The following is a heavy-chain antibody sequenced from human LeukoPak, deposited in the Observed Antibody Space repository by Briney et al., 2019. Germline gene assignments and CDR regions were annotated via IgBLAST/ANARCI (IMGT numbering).Heavy chain of an antibody. CDR3: ARDHEWFDP. J-gene: IGHJ5*02. CDR2: INHSGST. Sequence: KASETLSLTCAVYGGSFSGYYWSWIRQPPGKGLEWIGEINHSGSTNYNPSLKSRVTISVDTSKNQFSLKLSSVTAADTAVYYCARDHEWFDPWGQGTLVTVSS. V-gene: IGHV4-34*01. CDR1: GGSFSGYY.